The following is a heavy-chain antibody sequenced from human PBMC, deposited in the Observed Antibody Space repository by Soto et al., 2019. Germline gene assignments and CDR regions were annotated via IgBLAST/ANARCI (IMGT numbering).Heavy chain of an antibody. V-gene: IGHV4-30-2*01. CDR3: ARRRVPVGTSGYIDS. J-gene: IGHJ4*02. D-gene: IGHD3-22*01. Sequence: PSETLSLTCAVSGGSISSGGYSWSWIRQPPGKGLEWIGYIYHSGSTYYNPSLKSRVTISVDTSKNQFSLKLNSVTAADTAVYYCARRRVPVGTSGYIDSWGRGTLVTVSS. CDR1: GGSISSGGYS. CDR2: IYHSGST.